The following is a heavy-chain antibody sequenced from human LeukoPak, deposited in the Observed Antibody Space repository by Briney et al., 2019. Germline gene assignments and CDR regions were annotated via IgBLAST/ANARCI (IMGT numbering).Heavy chain of an antibody. CDR3: STGGGVLRFL. Sequence: GGSLRLSCAAPGINFSNAWLTWVRQAPGKGLEWVGRIKSKKDGEIRDYAAPVKGRFTISRDDSKDTLYLEMISLKTEDTAVYYCSTGGGVLRFLGGQGTLVTVSS. V-gene: IGHV3-15*01. CDR1: GINFSNAW. J-gene: IGHJ4*02. CDR2: IKSKKDGEIR. D-gene: IGHD3-3*01.